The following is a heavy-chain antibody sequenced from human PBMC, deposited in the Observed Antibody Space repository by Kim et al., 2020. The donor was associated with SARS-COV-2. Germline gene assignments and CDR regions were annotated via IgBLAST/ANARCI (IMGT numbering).Heavy chain of an antibody. J-gene: IGHJ4*02. CDR2: NP. V-gene: IGHV7-4-1*02. Sequence: NPTYDQGFTGRFVFSLDTSVSTAYLQISSLKAEGTAVYYCARVESGYGFDYWGQGTLVTVSS. D-gene: IGHD5-18*01. CDR3: ARVESGYGFDY.